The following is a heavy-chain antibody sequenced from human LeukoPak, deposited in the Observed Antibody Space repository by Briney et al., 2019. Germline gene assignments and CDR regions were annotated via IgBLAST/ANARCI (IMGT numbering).Heavy chain of an antibody. CDR1: GFTFDDFD. CDR3: ARDGPRVYSSGWYGDFDY. CDR2: INWNGGRI. J-gene: IGHJ4*02. Sequence: GGSLRLSCGASGFTFDDFDMGWVRQVPGQGLKWVSGINWNGGRIIYADSVKGRFTISRDNAKNSLYLQVNSLRAEDTAVYYCARDGPRVYSSGWYGDFDYWGQGTLVTVSS. V-gene: IGHV3-20*04. D-gene: IGHD6-19*01.